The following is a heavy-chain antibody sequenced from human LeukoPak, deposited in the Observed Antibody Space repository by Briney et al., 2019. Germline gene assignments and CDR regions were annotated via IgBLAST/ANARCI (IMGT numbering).Heavy chain of an antibody. Sequence: PSETLSLTCTVSGGSISSRNYYWGWIRQPPGKGLEWIGNTYYSGSTYYNPSLKSRVTISVDTSKNQFSLKLSSVTAADTAVYYCARGILRRNNWFDPWGQGTLVTVSS. J-gene: IGHJ5*02. V-gene: IGHV4-39*07. CDR2: TYYSGST. CDR3: ARGILRRNNWFDP. D-gene: IGHD3-9*01. CDR1: GGSISSRNYY.